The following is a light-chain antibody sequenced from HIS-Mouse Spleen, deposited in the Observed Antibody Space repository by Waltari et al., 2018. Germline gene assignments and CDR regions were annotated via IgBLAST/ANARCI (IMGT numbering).Light chain of an antibody. CDR1: ALPKKY. CDR2: EDS. Sequence: SYELTQPPSVSVSPGQTARITCPGDALPKKYAYWYQQKSGQAPVLVIYEDSKRPSVIPGRFSGSSSGTMATLTISGAQVEDEADYYCYSTDSSGNHRVFGGGTKLTVL. V-gene: IGLV3-10*01. CDR3: YSTDSSGNHRV. J-gene: IGLJ2*01.